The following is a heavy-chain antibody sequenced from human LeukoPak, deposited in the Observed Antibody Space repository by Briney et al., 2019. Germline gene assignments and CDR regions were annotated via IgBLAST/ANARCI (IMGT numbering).Heavy chain of an antibody. CDR2: IYHSGST. J-gene: IGHJ3*02. CDR3: ARAPYDSSGYYYRWGAFDI. V-gene: IGHV4-30-2*01. Sequence: SETLSLTCAVSGGSISSGGYSWSWIRQPPGKGLEWIGYIYHSGSTYYNPSLKSRVTISVDRSKNQFSLKLSSVTAADTAVYYCARAPYDSSGYYYRWGAFDIWDQGTMVTVSS. CDR1: GGSISSGGYS. D-gene: IGHD3-22*01.